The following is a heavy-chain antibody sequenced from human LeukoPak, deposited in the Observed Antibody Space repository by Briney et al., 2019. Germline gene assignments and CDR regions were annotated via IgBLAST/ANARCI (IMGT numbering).Heavy chain of an antibody. CDR1: GFTFSSYS. J-gene: IGHJ6*02. Sequence: GGSLRLFCAASGFTFSSYSINWVRQAPGKGLEWVSSISSSSSYIYYADSVKGRFTISRDNAKNSLYLQMNSLRAEDTAVYYCARDLVGATDYYYGMDVWGQGTTVTVSS. V-gene: IGHV3-21*01. D-gene: IGHD1-26*01. CDR3: ARDLVGATDYYYGMDV. CDR2: ISSSSSYI.